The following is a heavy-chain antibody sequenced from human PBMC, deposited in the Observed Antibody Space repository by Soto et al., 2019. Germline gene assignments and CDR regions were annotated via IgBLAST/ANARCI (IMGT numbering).Heavy chain of an antibody. V-gene: IGHV4-4*07. CDR1: GGSISSYY. CDR3: ARGIEPYGDYVRWFDP. J-gene: IGHJ5*02. Sequence: ETLSLTCTVSGGSISSYYWSWIRQPAGKGLEWIGRIYTSGSTNYNPSLKSRVTMSVDTSKNQFSLKLSSVTAADTAVYYCARGIEPYGDYVRWFDPWGQGTLVTVSS. CDR2: IYTSGST. D-gene: IGHD4-17*01.